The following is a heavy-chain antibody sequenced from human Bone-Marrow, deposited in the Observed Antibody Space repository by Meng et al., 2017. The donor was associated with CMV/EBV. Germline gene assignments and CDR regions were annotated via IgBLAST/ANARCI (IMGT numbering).Heavy chain of an antibody. D-gene: IGHD5-18*01. Sequence: CTASGVTFSSFAMNWVRQAPGKGLEWVSAISASSDNTYYADSVKGRFTISRDKSKNTVFLQMNSLRAEDTAVYFCAKDQYSYPRTTGLWGHGTLVTVSS. V-gene: IGHV3-23*01. J-gene: IGHJ4*01. CDR3: AKDQYSYPRTTGL. CDR2: ISASSDNT. CDR1: GVTFSSFA.